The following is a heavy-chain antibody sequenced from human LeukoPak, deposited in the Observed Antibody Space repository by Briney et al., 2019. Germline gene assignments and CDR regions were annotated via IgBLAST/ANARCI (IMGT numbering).Heavy chain of an antibody. J-gene: IGHJ4*02. D-gene: IGHD5-12*01. Sequence: QSGGSLRLSCAASGFTFSSYAMSWVRQAPGKGLEWVSAISGSGGRTYYADSVKGRFTISRDNSKNTLYLQMNSLRAEDTAVYYCAKGDVATVDLAFDCWGQGTPVTVSS. V-gene: IGHV3-23*01. CDR3: AKGDVATVDLAFDC. CDR2: ISGSGGRT. CDR1: GFTFSSYA.